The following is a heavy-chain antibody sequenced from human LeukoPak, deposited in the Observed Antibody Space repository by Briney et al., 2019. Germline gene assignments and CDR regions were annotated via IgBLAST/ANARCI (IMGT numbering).Heavy chain of an antibody. J-gene: IGHJ4*02. Sequence: PSETLSLTCTVSGGSIRSNSYYWGWIRQPPGKGLEWIGNVFYTGTTSYNPSLKSRVTMSVDTSKNQFSLNLSSVTAADTAVYYCARPHFYFGSGSYYYVDYWGQGTLVTVSS. CDR1: GGSIRSNSYY. D-gene: IGHD3-10*01. CDR2: VFYTGTT. V-gene: IGHV4-39*01. CDR3: ARPHFYFGSGSYYYVDY.